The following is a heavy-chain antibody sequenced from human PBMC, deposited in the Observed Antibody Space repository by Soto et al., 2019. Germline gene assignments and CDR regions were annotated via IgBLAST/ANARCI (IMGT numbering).Heavy chain of an antibody. J-gene: IGHJ4*02. CDR3: ARDEGYRSSWYHY. CDR1: GGSISSYY. Sequence: PSETLSLTCTVSGGSISSYYWSWIRQPPGKGLEWIGYIYYSGSTNYNPSLKSRVTISVDTSKNQFSLKLSSVTAADTAVYYCARDEGYRSSWYHYWGQGTLVTVSS. CDR2: IYYSGST. V-gene: IGHV4-59*01. D-gene: IGHD6-13*01.